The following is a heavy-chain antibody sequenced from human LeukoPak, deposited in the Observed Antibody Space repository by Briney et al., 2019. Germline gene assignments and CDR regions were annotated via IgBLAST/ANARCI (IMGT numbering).Heavy chain of an antibody. CDR1: GGTFSSYA. J-gene: IGHJ3*02. Sequence: SVKVSCKASGGTFSSYAISWVRQAPGQGLEWMGGIIPIFGTANYAQKFQGRVTMTRDTSTSTVYMELSSLRSEDTAVYYCARDRDNWGLQYAFDIWGQGTMVTVSS. V-gene: IGHV1-69*05. D-gene: IGHD7-27*01. CDR2: IIPIFGTA. CDR3: ARDRDNWGLQYAFDI.